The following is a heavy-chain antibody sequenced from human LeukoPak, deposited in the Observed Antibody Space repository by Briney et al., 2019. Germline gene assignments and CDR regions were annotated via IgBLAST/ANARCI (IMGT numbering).Heavy chain of an antibody. CDR3: ARVRVSYLRASNDVIRYYFDY. CDR1: GYTFPGYY. D-gene: IGHD2-8*01. Sequence: ASVTVSCKASGYTFPGYYLHWLRQAPAQGLEWMGLINPNNCDTDYAQRFQGRVTMTRDTSIRTAYMELSGLRFDDTAVYYCARVRVSYLRASNDVIRYYFDYWGQGTLVTVSS. J-gene: IGHJ4*02. CDR2: INPNNCDT. V-gene: IGHV1-2*02.